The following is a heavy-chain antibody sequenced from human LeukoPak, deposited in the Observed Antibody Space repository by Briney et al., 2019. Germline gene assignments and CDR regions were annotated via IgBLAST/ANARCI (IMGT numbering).Heavy chain of an antibody. V-gene: IGHV1-2*02. CDR2: INPNSGGT. Sequence: GASVTVSCKASGYTFTGYYMHWVRQAPGQGLEWMGWINPNSGGTNYAQKFQGRVTMTRDTSISTAYMELSRLRSDDTAVYYCARVGRDGYKRFDYWGQGTLVTVSS. CDR3: ARVGRDGYKRFDY. J-gene: IGHJ4*02. CDR1: GYTFTGYY. D-gene: IGHD5-24*01.